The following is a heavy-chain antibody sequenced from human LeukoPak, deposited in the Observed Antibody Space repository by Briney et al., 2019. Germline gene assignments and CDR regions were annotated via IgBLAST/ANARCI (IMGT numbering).Heavy chain of an antibody. Sequence: SETLSLTCAVYGGSFSGYYWSWIRQPPGKGLEWIGEINHSGNSNYNPSLKSRVTISVDKSKNQFSLKLSSVTAADTAVYYCARHDTMVRGDRSAFDVWGQGTMVTVSS. CDR1: GGSFSGYY. J-gene: IGHJ3*01. CDR3: ARHDTMVRGDRSAFDV. V-gene: IGHV4-34*01. D-gene: IGHD3-10*01. CDR2: INHSGNS.